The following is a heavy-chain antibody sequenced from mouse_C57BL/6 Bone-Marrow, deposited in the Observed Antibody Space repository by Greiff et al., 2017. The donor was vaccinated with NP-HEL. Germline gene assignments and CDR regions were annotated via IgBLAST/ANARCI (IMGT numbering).Heavy chain of an antibody. CDR1: GYTFTGYW. J-gene: IGHJ4*01. Sequence: QVQLKESGAELMKPGASVKLSCKATGYTFTGYWIEWVKQRPGHGLEWIGEILPGSGSTNYNEKFKGKATFTADTSSNTAYMQLSSLTTESSAIYSCEYIYSGSSCLCYFAMGYWGQGASVTVAT. CDR3: EYIYSGSSCLCYFAMGY. V-gene: IGHV1-9*01. CDR2: ILPGSGST. D-gene: IGHD1-1*01.